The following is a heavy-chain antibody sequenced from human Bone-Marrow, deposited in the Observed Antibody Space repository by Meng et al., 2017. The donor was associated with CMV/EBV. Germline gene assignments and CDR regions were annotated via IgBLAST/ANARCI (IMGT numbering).Heavy chain of an antibody. CDR1: GYTFTSYG. D-gene: IGHD3-10*01. CDR2: ISAYNGNT. CDR3: ARDYGYYYGSGSLRYGMDG. Sequence: ASVKVSCKASGYTFTSYGISWVRQAPGQGLEWMGWISAYNGNTNYAQKLQGRVTMTTDTSTSTAYMELRSLRSDDTAVYYCARDYGYYYGSGSLRYGMDGWGQGTTVTVSS. J-gene: IGHJ6*02. V-gene: IGHV1-18*01.